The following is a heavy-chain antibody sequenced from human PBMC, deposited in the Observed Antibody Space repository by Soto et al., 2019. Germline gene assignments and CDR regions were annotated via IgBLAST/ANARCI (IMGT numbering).Heavy chain of an antibody. D-gene: IGHD3-3*01. V-gene: IGHV4-4*07. J-gene: IGHJ4*02. CDR1: GGSISNYY. CDR3: ARGGQDFWSGPFDY. CDR2: IDTSGSI. Sequence: SETLSLTCTVSGGSISNYYCNWIRQPAGKGLEWIGRIDTSGSINYNPSLKSRVTMSVDTSKQEFSLKLSSVTAADTALYYCARGGQDFWSGPFDYWGRGALVTVSS.